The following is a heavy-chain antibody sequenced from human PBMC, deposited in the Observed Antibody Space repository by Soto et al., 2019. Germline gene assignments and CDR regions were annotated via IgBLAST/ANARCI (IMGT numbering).Heavy chain of an antibody. V-gene: IGHV4-34*01. J-gene: IGHJ6*02. Sequence: SETLSLTCAVYGGSFSGYYWSWIRQPPGKGLEWIGEINHSGSTNYNPSLKSRVTISVDTSKNQFSLKLSSVTAADTAVYYCARQYIAAAGTYYGMDVWGQGTTVTVSS. CDR2: INHSGST. CDR1: GGSFSGYY. D-gene: IGHD6-13*01. CDR3: ARQYIAAAGTYYGMDV.